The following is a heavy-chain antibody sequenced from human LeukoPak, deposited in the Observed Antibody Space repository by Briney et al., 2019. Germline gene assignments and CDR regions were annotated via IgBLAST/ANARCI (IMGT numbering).Heavy chain of an antibody. Sequence: GGSLRLSCAASEFTFSSYEMNWVRQAPGKGLEWVSYISSSGSTILYADSVKGRFSISRDNAKNSLYLQMNSLRAEDTAVYYCARGDCSGGSCYLSLTTIDYWGQGTLVTVSS. CDR3: ARGDCSGGSCYLSLTTIDY. D-gene: IGHD2-15*01. CDR2: ISSSGSTI. V-gene: IGHV3-48*03. J-gene: IGHJ4*02. CDR1: EFTFSSYE.